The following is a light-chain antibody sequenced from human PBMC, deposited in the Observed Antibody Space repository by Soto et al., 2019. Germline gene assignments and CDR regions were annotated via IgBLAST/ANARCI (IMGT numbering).Light chain of an antibody. V-gene: IGLV1-40*01. Sequence: QPVLTQPPSLSGAPGQRVTISCTGSSSNIGAGYDVHWYQQLPGTAPKLLIYGNSNRPSGVPDRFSGSKSGTSASLAITGLQAEDEADYYCQSYDSSLSAPVVFGGGTKLTV. J-gene: IGLJ2*01. CDR3: QSYDSSLSAPVV. CDR1: SSNIGAGYD. CDR2: GNS.